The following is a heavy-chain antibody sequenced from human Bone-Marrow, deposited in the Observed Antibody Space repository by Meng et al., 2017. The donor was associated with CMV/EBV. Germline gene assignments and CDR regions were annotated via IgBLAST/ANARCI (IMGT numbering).Heavy chain of an antibody. J-gene: IGHJ6*02. CDR1: GFTFSSYS. Sequence: GESLKISCAASGFTFSSYSMNWVRQAPGKGLEWVSSISSSSSCIYYADSVKGRFTISRDNAKSSLYLQMNSLRAEDTAVYYCARDEGSSFSYYSYDMDVWGQGTTVTVSS. CDR2: ISSSSSCI. CDR3: ARDEGSSFSYYSYDMDV. V-gene: IGHV3-21*01. D-gene: IGHD6-6*01.